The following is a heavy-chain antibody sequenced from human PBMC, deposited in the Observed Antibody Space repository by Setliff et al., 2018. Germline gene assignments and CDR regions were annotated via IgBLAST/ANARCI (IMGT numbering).Heavy chain of an antibody. J-gene: IGHJ6*02. CDR3: ARVGQQLVYYYYGMDV. Sequence: LKISCKGSGYSFTSYWIGWVRQMPGKGLEWMGIIYPGDSDTRYSPSFQGQVTISADKSISTAYLQWSSLKASDTAMYYCARVGQQLVYYYYGMDVRGQGTTVTVSS. V-gene: IGHV5-51*01. D-gene: IGHD6-13*01. CDR1: GYSFTSYW. CDR2: IYPGDSDT.